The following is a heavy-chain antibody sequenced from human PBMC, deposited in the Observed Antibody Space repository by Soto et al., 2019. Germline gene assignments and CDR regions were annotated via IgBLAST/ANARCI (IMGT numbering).Heavy chain of an antibody. Sequence: SETLSLTCAVSGGSISSGGYSWSWIRQPPGKGLEWIGYIYHSGSTYYNPSLQNRVTISIDTSKNQVSLKVNSVTAADTAVYYCARDHPHSYGVYYFDYWGQGTPVTVSS. CDR1: GGSISSGGYS. D-gene: IGHD5-18*01. J-gene: IGHJ4*02. CDR3: ARDHPHSYGVYYFDY. V-gene: IGHV4-30-2*01. CDR2: IYHSGST.